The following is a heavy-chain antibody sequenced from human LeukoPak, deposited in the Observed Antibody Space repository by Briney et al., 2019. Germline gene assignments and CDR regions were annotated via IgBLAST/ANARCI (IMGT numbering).Heavy chain of an antibody. V-gene: IGHV3-21*01. CDR3: AGSSTSCYLSCYYYGMGV. D-gene: IGHD2-2*01. J-gene: IGHJ6*02. Sequence: KPGGSLRLSCAASGFTFSSYSMNWVRQAPGKGLEWVSSISSSSSYIYYADSVKGRFTISRDNSKNTLYLQMNSLRAEDTAVYYCAGSSTSCYLSCYYYGMGVWGQGTTVTVSS. CDR1: GFTFSSYS. CDR2: ISSSSSYI.